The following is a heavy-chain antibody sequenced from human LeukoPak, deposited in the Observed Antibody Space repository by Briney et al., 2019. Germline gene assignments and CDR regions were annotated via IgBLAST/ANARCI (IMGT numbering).Heavy chain of an antibody. Sequence: SETLSLTCTVSDGSISSNSYYWGWIRQPPGKGLEWIANIYYSGSTNYNPSLKSRVTISVDTSKNQFSLKLTSVTAADTAVYYCARTTEGGYTYGYFYYYYMDVWGKGTTVTISS. J-gene: IGHJ6*03. CDR1: DGSISSNSYY. D-gene: IGHD5-18*01. V-gene: IGHV4-39*07. CDR3: ARTTEGGYTYGYFYYYYMDV. CDR2: IYYSGST.